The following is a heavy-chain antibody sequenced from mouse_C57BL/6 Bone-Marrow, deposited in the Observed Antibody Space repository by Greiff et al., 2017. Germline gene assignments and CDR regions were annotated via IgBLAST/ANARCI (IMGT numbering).Heavy chain of an antibody. CDR2: FDPENGDT. V-gene: IGHV14-4*01. J-gene: IGHJ3*01. Sequence: VQLQQSGAELVRPGASVKLSCTASGFNIKDDYMHWVKQRPEQGLEWIGRFDPENGDTEYASKFQGKATITADTSSNTAYLQLSSLTSEDTAFYYCTTVGLTGPFAYWGQGTLVTVSA. CDR1: GFNIKDDY. CDR3: TTVGLTGPFAY. D-gene: IGHD4-1*01.